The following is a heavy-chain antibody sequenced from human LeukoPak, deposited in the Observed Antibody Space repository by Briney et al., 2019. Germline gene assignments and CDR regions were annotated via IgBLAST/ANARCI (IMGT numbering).Heavy chain of an antibody. D-gene: IGHD6-13*01. J-gene: IGHJ1*01. CDR1: GGSFSDYY. CDR3: ARVAAGIGFFRY. CDR2: INHGGGT. V-gene: IGHV4-34*01. Sequence: SETLSLTCAVYGGSFSDYYWNWIRQPPGKGLEWIGEINHGGGTKYNPSLKSRATISVDTSKKQFSLKLSSVTAADTAVYYCARVAAGIGFFRYWGQGTLVTVSS.